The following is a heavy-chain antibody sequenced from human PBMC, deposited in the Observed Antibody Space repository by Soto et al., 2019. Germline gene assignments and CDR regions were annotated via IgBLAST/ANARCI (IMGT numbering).Heavy chain of an antibody. CDR2: ISGSGDST. CDR1: GFTFSSYA. J-gene: IGHJ4*02. Sequence: HPGGSLRLSCAASGFTFSSYAMSWVRQAPGKGLEWVSVISGSGDSTYYADSVKGRFTISRDNSKNTLYLQMNSLRAEDTAVYYCARRGTATYFDYWGQGTLVTVSS. CDR3: ARRGTATYFDY. D-gene: IGHD2-15*01. V-gene: IGHV3-23*01.